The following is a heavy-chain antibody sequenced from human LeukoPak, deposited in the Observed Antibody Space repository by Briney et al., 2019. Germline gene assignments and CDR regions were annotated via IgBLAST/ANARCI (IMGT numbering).Heavy chain of an antibody. V-gene: IGHV4-59*01. CDR1: GGSISSYY. CDR3: ASGSLTYYYGSGTEGYFDY. CDR2: IYYSGST. J-gene: IGHJ4*02. D-gene: IGHD3-10*01. Sequence: SETLSLTCIVSGGSISSYYWSWIRQPPGKGLEWIGYIYYSGSTNYNPSLESRVTISVDTSKNQFSLKLSSVTAADTAVYYCASGSLTYYYGSGTEGYFDYWGQGTLVTVSS.